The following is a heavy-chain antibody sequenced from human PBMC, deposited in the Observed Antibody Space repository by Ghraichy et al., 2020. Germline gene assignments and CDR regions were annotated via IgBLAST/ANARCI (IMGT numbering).Heavy chain of an antibody. V-gene: IGHV3-23*01. D-gene: IGHD3-22*01. CDR2: ISGSGGST. CDR3: AKGFSYYYDSSGSPAAFDI. CDR1: GFTFSSYA. Sequence: GSLRLSCAASGFTFSSYAMSWVRQAPGKGLEWDSAISGSGGSTYYADSVKGRFTISRDNSKNTLYLQMNSLRAEDTAVYYCAKGFSYYYDSSGSPAAFDIWGQGTMVTVSS. J-gene: IGHJ3*02.